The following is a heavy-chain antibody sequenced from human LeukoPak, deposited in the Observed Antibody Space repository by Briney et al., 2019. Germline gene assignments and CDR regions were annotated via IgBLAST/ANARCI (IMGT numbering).Heavy chain of an antibody. D-gene: IGHD2/OR15-2a*01. V-gene: IGHV4-59*01. CDR2: IYYSGST. CDR1: GGSISSYY. Sequence: SETLSLTCTVSGGSISSYYWSWIRQPPGKGLEWIGYIYYSGSTNYNPSLKSRVTISVDTSKNQFSLKLSSVTAADTAVYYCARVGGRRIHFDYWGQGTLVTVSS. CDR3: ARVGGRRIHFDY. J-gene: IGHJ4*02.